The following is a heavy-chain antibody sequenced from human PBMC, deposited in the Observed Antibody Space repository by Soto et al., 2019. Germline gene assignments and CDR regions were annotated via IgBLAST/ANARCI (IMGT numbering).Heavy chain of an antibody. CDR3: ARVGDDCSSTSCYLGRYYYYYMDV. CDR2: IYYSGST. V-gene: IGHV4-39*01. CDR1: GGSISSSSYY. D-gene: IGHD2-2*01. J-gene: IGHJ6*03. Sequence: SETLSLTCTVSGGSISSSSYYWGWIRQPPGKGLEWIGSIYYSGSTYYNPSLKSRVTISVDTSKNQFSLKLSSVTAADTAVYYCARVGDDCSSTSCYLGRYYYYYMDVWGKGTTVTVSS.